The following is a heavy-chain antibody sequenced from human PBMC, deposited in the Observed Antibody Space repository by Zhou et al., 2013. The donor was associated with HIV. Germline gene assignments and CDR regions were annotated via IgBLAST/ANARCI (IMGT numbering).Heavy chain of an antibody. CDR2: IXPGDSET. V-gene: IGHV5-51*03. J-gene: IGHJ4*02. CDR3: ARGRETGNSLQY. D-gene: IGHD7-27*01. Sequence: EVQLVQSGAEVKKPGGSLKISCQGAGYNFASHWIAWVRQMPGKGLEWMGMIXPGDSETRYSSSIQGQVTISVDRSTNTAYLQWNSLKASDTAMYYCARGRETGNSLQYWGQGTLVSVSS. CDR1: GYNFASHW.